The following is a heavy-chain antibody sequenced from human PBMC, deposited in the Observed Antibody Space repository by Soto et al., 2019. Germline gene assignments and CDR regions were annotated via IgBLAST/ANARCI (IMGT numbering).Heavy chain of an antibody. CDR1: GFTFSSYG. V-gene: IGHV3-33*01. CDR3: ASGRGGGFFDY. D-gene: IGHD3-16*01. Sequence: GGSLRLSCAASGFTFSSYGMHWVRQAPGKGLEWVAVIWYDGSNKYYADSVKGRFTISRDKSKNTLYLQMNSLRAEDTAVYYCASGRGGGFFDYWGQGTLVTVSS. J-gene: IGHJ4*02. CDR2: IWYDGSNK.